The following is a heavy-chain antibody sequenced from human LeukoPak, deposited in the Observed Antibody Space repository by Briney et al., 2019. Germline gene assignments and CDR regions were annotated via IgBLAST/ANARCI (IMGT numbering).Heavy chain of an antibody. J-gene: IGHJ4*02. CDR1: GGSFSGYY. D-gene: IGHD3-22*01. CDR2: INHSGST. CDR3: ARLHDSSVY. V-gene: IGHV4-34*01. Sequence: SETLSLTCAVYGGSFSGYYWSWIRQPPGKGLEWIGEINHSGSTNYNPSLKSRVTISVDTSKNQFSLKLSSVTAADTAVYYCARLHDSSVYWGQGTLVTVSS.